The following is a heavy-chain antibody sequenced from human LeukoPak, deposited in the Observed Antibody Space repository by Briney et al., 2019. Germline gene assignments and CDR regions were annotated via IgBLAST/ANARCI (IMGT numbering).Heavy chain of an antibody. J-gene: IGHJ3*02. CDR1: GGSISSYY. V-gene: IGHV4-4*07. CDR3: TRAGGNSGYGGRGAFDI. CDR2: IYTSGST. D-gene: IGHD5-12*01. Sequence: SETLSLTCTVSGGSISSYYWSWIRQPAGKGLEWIWRIYTSGSTNYNPSLKSRVTMSADTSKNQFSLKLSSVTAADTAVYYCTRAGGNSGYGGRGAFDIWGQGTVVTVSS.